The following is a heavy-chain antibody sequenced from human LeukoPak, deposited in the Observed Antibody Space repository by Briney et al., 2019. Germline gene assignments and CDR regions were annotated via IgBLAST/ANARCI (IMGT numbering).Heavy chain of an antibody. CDR2: IYYSGST. D-gene: IGHD3-22*01. CDR3: ARERDDSSGHFDY. Sequence: SETLSLTCTVSGGSISSYYWSWLRQPPGKGLEWIGYIYYSGSTNYNPSLKSRVTISVDTSKNQFSLKLSSVTAADTAVYYCARERDDSSGHFDYWGQGTQVTVSS. V-gene: IGHV4-59*01. CDR1: GGSISSYY. J-gene: IGHJ4*02.